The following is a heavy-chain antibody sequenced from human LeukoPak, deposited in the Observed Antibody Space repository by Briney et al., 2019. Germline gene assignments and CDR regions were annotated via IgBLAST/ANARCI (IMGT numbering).Heavy chain of an antibody. D-gene: IGHD1-1*01. CDR2: ISSSSSYI. CDR1: GFTFSSYS. CDR3: ARAGYRGAFFDY. V-gene: IGHV3-21*01. Sequence: PGGSLRLSCAASGFTFSSYSMNWVRQAPGKGLEWVSSISSSSSYIYYADSVKGRFTISRDNAKNSLYLQMNSLRAEDTAVYYCARAGYRGAFFDYWGQGTLVTVSS. J-gene: IGHJ4*02.